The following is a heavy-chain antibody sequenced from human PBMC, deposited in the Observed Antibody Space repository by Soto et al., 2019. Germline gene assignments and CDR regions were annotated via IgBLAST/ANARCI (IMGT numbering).Heavy chain of an antibody. D-gene: IGHD3-22*01. CDR1: GGTFSSYA. J-gene: IGHJ5*02. V-gene: IGHV1-69*13. Sequence: SVKVSCKASGGTFSSYAISWVRQAPGQGLEWMGGIIPIFGTANYAQKFQGRVTITADESTSTAYMELSSLRSEDTAVYYCARSQTYYYDSPCCCFDPWGQGTLVTVSS. CDR3: ARSQTYYYDSPCCCFDP. CDR2: IIPIFGTA.